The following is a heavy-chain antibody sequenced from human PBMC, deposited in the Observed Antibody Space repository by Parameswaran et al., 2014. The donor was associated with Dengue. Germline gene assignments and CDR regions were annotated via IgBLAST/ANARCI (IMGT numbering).Heavy chain of an antibody. D-gene: IGHD1-26*01. V-gene: IGHV1-69*01. CDR2: IVPIFGTP. J-gene: IGHJ4*02. Sequence: SWVRQAPGQGLEWMGAIVPIFGTPNYAQKFQGRVTITADDSTSTAYLELNSLTSEDTAVYYLLLSGDDFDYWGQGTLVTVSS. CDR3: LLSGDDFDY.